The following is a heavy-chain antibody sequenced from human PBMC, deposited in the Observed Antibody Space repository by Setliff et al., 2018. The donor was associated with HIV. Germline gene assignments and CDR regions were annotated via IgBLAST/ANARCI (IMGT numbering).Heavy chain of an antibody. J-gene: IGHJ3*02. D-gene: IGHD5-12*01. CDR1: GASIRSGVYY. CDR2: IFPSGSA. CDR3: ARDPFMATIRYAFDI. V-gene: IGHV4-61*09. Sequence: SETLSLTCAVSGASIRSGVYYWSWIRQPAGKGPEWIGHIFPSGSANYSPSLKSRITISMDTSKNQFSLKLSSVTAADTAVYYCARDPFMATIRYAFDIWGQGTMVTVSS.